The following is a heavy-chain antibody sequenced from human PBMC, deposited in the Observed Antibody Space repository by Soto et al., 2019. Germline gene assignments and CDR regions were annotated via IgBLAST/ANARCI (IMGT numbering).Heavy chain of an antibody. CDR2: ISGSGGST. J-gene: IGHJ6*02. CDR1: GFTFSSYA. CDR3: AKWRRYNLLGYCTNGVCPASSYYYGMDV. Sequence: PGGSLRLSCAASGFTFSSYAMSWVRQAPGKGLEWVSAISGSGGSTYYADSVKGRFTISRDNSKNTLYLQMNSLRAEDTAVYYCAKWRRYNLLGYCTNGVCPASSYYYGMDVWGQGTTVTVSS. D-gene: IGHD2-8*01. V-gene: IGHV3-23*01.